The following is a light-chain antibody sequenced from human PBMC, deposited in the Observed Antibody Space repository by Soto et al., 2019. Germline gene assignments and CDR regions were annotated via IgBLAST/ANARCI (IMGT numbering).Light chain of an antibody. Sequence: DIQMTQSPSSLSASVGDRVTITCQARQDITNYLNWYQQKPGKAPNLLIYGASNLETRVPSRFSGSASGTDFTSTISSLQAEDIRTYFCQQYDSVFTFGQGTRXXIK. V-gene: IGKV1-33*01. J-gene: IGKJ5*01. CDR2: GAS. CDR1: QDITNY. CDR3: QQYDSVFT.